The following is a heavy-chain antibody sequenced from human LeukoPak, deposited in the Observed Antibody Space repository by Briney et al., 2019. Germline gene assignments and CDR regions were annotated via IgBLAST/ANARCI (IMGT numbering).Heavy chain of an antibody. Sequence: GGSLRLSCAASGFTFSSYSMSWVRQAPGKGLEWGSSITGSGSTYYADSVKGRFTISRDNSKNTLYLQMNSLRAEDTAVYYCAKDKGYYDSSGYYDDAFDIWGQGTMVTVSS. J-gene: IGHJ3*02. V-gene: IGHV3-23*01. D-gene: IGHD3-22*01. CDR3: AKDKGYYDSSGYYDDAFDI. CDR2: ITGSGST. CDR1: GFTFSSYS.